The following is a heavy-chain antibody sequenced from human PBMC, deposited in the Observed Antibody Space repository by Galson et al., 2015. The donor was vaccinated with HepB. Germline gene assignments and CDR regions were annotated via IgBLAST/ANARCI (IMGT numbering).Heavy chain of an antibody. CDR2: IIPIFGTA. V-gene: IGHV1-69*06. CDR3: AREGGERWLQLKGNWFDP. J-gene: IGHJ5*02. D-gene: IGHD5-24*01. Sequence: SVKVSCKASGGTFSSYAISWVRQAPGQGLEWMGGIIPIFGTANYAQKFQGRVTITADKSTSTAYMELSSLRSEDTAVYYCAREGGERWLQLKGNWFDPWGQGTLVTVSS. CDR1: GGTFSSYA.